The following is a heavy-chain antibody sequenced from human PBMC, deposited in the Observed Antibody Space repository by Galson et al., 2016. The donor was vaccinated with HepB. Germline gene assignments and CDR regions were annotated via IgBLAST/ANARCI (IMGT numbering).Heavy chain of an antibody. CDR3: ARDNYSNYSPHLDF. CDR1: GFTFSSYA. Sequence: SLRLSCAVSGFTFSSYAMHWVRQAPGKGLEWLAVISYEGQNKRFAAPAKGRFIISRDNSKNTLFLQLNSLRVEDTAVYYCARDNYSNYSPHLDFWGQGTLVTVSS. CDR2: ISYEGQNK. D-gene: IGHD4-11*01. J-gene: IGHJ4*02. V-gene: IGHV3-30*04.